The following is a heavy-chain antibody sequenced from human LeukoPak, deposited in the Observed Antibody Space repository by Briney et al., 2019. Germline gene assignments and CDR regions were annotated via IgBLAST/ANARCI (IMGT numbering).Heavy chain of an antibody. Sequence: GSLRLSCAASGFTFSSYDMTWVRQAPGRGLEWVSSIRPSGDNTYDGDSVKGRFTISRDNSKNTLYLQMNSLRAEDTAVYYCAKPAKTDYADYWGQGTLVTVSS. CDR1: GFTFSSYD. V-gene: IGHV3-23*01. CDR2: IRPSGDNT. CDR3: AKPAKTDYADY. J-gene: IGHJ4*02. D-gene: IGHD1-14*01.